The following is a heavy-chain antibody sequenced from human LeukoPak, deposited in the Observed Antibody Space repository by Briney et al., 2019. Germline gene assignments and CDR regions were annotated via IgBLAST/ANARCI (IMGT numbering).Heavy chain of an antibody. J-gene: IGHJ5*02. CDR3: ARYSYDHWWFDP. Sequence: SETLSLTCTVSGGSISSHYWSWIRQPPGKGLEWIGYIYYSGTTNYNPSLKSRVTISVDTSKNQFSLKLSSVTAADTAVYYCARYSYDHWWFDPRGQGTLVSVSS. CDR1: GGSISSHY. V-gene: IGHV4-59*08. CDR2: IYYSGTT. D-gene: IGHD5-18*01.